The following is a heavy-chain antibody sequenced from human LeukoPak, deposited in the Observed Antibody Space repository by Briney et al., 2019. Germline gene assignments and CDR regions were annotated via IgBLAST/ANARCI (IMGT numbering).Heavy chain of an antibody. CDR1: GFTFNTYW. J-gene: IGHJ2*01. CDR3: ARDTYRFFDL. V-gene: IGHV3-7*01. Sequence: GGSLRLSCTASGFTFNTYWMGWVRQAPGKGLEWVADIKEDGSDKYSVDSAKGRFTISRDNTKNSLYLHMDSLRAEDTAVYYCARDTYRFFDLWGRGTLVTVSS. CDR2: IKEDGSDK.